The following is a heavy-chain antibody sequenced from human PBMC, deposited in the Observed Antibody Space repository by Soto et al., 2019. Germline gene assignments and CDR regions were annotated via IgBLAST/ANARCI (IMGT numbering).Heavy chain of an antibody. D-gene: IGHD4-17*01. V-gene: IGHV1-2*02. Sequence: QVQLVQSGTEVKKPGASVKVYCKSSGYSFIGFYLHWVRQAPGRGLEWMGLINPDSGDTDYAQKFQGRVTMTRDTAISTAYMELSRVTSDDTAVYYCARVKYGDFSFQYWGQGTLVSVSS. CDR3: ARVKYGDFSFQY. J-gene: IGHJ4*02. CDR1: GYSFIGFY. CDR2: INPDSGDT.